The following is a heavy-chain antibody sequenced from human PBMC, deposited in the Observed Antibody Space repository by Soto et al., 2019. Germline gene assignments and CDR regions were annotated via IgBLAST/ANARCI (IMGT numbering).Heavy chain of an antibody. CDR3: ARHCSGGTRYSDAFDI. D-gene: IGHD2-15*01. CDR1: GGSISSYY. J-gene: IGHJ3*02. CDR2: IYYSGRT. Sequence: SETLSLTCTVSGGSISSYYWSWIRQPPGKGLEWIGYIYYSGRTNYNPSLKSRVTMSVDTSKNQFSLKLSSVTAADTAVYYCARHCSGGTRYSDAFDIWGQGTMVTVSS. V-gene: IGHV4-59*08.